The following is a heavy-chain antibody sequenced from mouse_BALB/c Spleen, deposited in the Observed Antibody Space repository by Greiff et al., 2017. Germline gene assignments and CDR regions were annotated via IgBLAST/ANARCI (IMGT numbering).Heavy chain of an antibody. J-gene: IGHJ3*01. CDR2: IRSKSNNYAT. Sequence: DAGGGLVQPKGSLKLSCAASGFTFNTNAMNWVRQAPGKGLEWVARIRSKSNNYATYYADSVKDRFTISRDDSQSMLYLQMNNLKTEDTAMYYCVRESYDGYWAWFAYWGQGTLVTVSA. CDR1: GFTFNTNA. D-gene: IGHD2-3*01. CDR3: VRESYDGYWAWFAY. V-gene: IGHV10S3*01.